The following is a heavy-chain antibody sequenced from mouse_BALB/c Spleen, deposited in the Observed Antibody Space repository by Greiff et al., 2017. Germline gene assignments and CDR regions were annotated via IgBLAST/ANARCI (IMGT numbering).Heavy chain of an antibody. CDR3: AREEVHPAWFAY. J-gene: IGHJ3*01. Sequence: EVLLVESGGGLVKPGGSLKLSCAASGFTFSSYAMSWVRQSPEKRLEWVAEISRGCSYTYYPDTVTGRFTISRDNAKNTLYLEMSSLRSEDTAMDYCAREEVHPAWFAYWGQGTLVTVSA. V-gene: IGHV5-9-4*01. CDR1: GFTFSSYA. D-gene: IGHD2-14*01. CDR2: ISRGCSYT.